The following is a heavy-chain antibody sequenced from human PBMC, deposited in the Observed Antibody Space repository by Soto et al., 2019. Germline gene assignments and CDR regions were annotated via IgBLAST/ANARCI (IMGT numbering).Heavy chain of an antibody. CDR3: ARFRDSSGWYGMDV. J-gene: IGHJ6*04. D-gene: IGHD6-19*01. CDR2: IIPILGIA. V-gene: IGHV1-69*02. CDR1: GGTFSSYT. Sequence: QVQLVQSGAEVKKPGSSVKVSCKASGGTFSSYTISWVRQAPGQGLEWMGRIIPILGIANYAQKFQGRVTITADKSTSTAYMELSSLRSEDTAVYYCARFRDSSGWYGMDVWGKGTTVTVSS.